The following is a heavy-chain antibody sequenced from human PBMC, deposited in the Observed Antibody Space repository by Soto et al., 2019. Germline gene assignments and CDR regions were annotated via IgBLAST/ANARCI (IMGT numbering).Heavy chain of an antibody. CDR3: ARDDEGGSDCDLGY. CDR2: ISRDGSNE. D-gene: IGHD3-10*01. CDR1: GFTFSSYL. Sequence: QVQLVESGGGVVQPGRSLRLSCATSGFTFSSYLIHWVRQTPDKRLEWVAFISRDGSNEYYADSVKGRFTISRDNSKNTLYLEMNSLRAEDTAVYYCARDDEGGSDCDLGYWGQGTLVTVSS. J-gene: IGHJ4*02. V-gene: IGHV3-30-3*01.